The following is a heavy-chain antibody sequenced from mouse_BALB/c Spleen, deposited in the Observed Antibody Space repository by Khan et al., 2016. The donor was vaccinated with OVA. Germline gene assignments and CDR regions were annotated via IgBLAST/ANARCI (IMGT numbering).Heavy chain of an antibody. CDR3: VRDGADQRNDGWIAY. CDR2: INPSNGYT. J-gene: IGHJ3*01. Sequence: QVQLKQSGAELARPGAPVKMFCKASGYTFTSYTIHWIKKRPGQGLEWIGYINPSNGYTNYNQKFKDKATLTTDKSSTTAYLQLSSLTSDDSAVYNCVRDGADQRNDGWIAYWGQGTLVTVSA. D-gene: IGHD2-14*01. V-gene: IGHV1-4*01. CDR1: GYTFTSYT.